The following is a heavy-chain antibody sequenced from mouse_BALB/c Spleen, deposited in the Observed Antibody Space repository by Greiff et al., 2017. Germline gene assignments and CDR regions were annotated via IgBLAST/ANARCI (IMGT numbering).Heavy chain of an antibody. Sequence: VQLKQSGPELVKPGASVKIPCKASGYTFTDYNMDWVKQSHGKSLEWIGDINPNNGGTIYNQKFKGKATLTVDKSSSTAYMELRSLTSEDTAVYYCASGDYGSSYPFAYWGQGTLVTVSA. CDR3: ASGDYGSSYPFAY. V-gene: IGHV1-18*01. J-gene: IGHJ3*01. CDR1: GYTFTDYN. D-gene: IGHD1-1*01. CDR2: INPNNGGT.